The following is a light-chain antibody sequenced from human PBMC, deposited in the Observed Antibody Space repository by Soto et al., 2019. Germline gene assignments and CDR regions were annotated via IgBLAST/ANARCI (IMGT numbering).Light chain of an antibody. V-gene: IGKV1-39*01. Sequence: DIQMTQSPSSLSASVGDSVTITCRASQTVNRFLHWYQQRPGKAPKLLIYATSTLQTGVPSRFTGRGFETDFTLTISSLQPEDFGTYFCQQAYYSQFTFGPGTQVEIK. J-gene: IGKJ3*01. CDR1: QTVNRF. CDR3: QQAYYSQFT. CDR2: ATS.